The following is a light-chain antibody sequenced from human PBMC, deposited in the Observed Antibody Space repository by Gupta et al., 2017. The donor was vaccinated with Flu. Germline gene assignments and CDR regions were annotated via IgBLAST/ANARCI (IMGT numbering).Light chain of an antibody. V-gene: IGKV3-15*01. CDR3: QQYNTWPPET. CDR2: GAS. CDR1: ESVTIN. J-gene: IGKJ1*01. Sequence: ATLSVSPGERATLSCRASESVTINLAWYQQKPGQAPRLLIYGASTRVTGVPARFSGSGYGTDFTLTISSRQSEDFALYYCQQYNTWPPETFGQGTKVEIK.